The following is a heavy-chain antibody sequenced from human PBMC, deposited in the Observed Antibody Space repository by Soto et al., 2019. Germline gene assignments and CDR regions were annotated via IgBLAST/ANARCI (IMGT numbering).Heavy chain of an antibody. CDR2: ISYDGSNK. D-gene: IGHD3-10*01. J-gene: IGHJ6*02. Sequence: PGGSLRLSCAASGFTFSSYGMHWVRQAPGKGLEWVAVISYDGSNKYYADSVKGRFTISRDNSKNTLYLQMNSLRAEDTAVYYCARWGHYYSSGSQYYYGMDVWGQGTTVTVSS. V-gene: IGHV3-30*03. CDR1: GFTFSSYG. CDR3: ARWGHYYSSGSQYYYGMDV.